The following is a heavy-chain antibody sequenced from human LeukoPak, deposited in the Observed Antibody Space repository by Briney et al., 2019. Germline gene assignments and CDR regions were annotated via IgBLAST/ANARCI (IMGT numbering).Heavy chain of an antibody. V-gene: IGHV3-23*01. D-gene: IGHD1-14*01. J-gene: IGHJ4*02. CDR2: SSGSSGNT. CDR1: GFTFSNYA. Sequence: GGSLRLSCAASGFTFSNYAMNWVRQAPGKGEEWVSASSGSSGNTYYADSVKGRFTISRDNSKNTLYLQMNSLRADDTALYYCAKPAKTDYADYWGQGTLVTVSS. CDR3: AKPAKTDYADY.